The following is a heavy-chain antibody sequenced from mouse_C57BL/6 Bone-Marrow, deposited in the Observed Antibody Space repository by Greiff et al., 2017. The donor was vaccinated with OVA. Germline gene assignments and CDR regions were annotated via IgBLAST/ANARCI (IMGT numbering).Heavy chain of an antibody. CDR1: GYTFTNYW. CDR3: ARSGDGYYAWYFDV. CDR2: IYPGGGYT. V-gene: IGHV1-63*01. Sequence: VKLMESGAELVRPGTSVKMSCKASGYTFTNYWIGWAKQRPGHGLEWIGDIYPGGGYTNYNEKFKGKATLTADKSSSTAYMQFSSLTSEDAAIYYCARSGDGYYAWYFDVWGTGTTVTVSS. J-gene: IGHJ1*03. D-gene: IGHD2-3*01.